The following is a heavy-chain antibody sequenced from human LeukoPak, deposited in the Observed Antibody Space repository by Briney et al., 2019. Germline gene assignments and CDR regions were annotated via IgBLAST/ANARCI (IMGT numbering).Heavy chain of an antibody. CDR2: IKQDGSEK. J-gene: IGHJ4*02. CDR1: GFTFSNYW. V-gene: IGHV3-7*01. D-gene: IGHD5-18*01. CDR3: AKDFNPVGYSYSSFDY. Sequence: GGSLRLSCAVSGFTFSNYWMSWVRQAPGKGLEWVANIKQDGSEKNYVDSVRGRFTISRDNAKNSLYLQMNSLRAEDTAVYYCAKDFNPVGYSYSSFDYWGQGTLVTVSS.